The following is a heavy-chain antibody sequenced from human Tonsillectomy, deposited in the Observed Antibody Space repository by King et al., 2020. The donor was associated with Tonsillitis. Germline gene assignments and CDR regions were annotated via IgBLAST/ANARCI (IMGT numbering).Heavy chain of an antibody. J-gene: IGHJ4*02. Sequence: VQLVESGGGVVQPGRSLRLSCAASGFTFSSYGMHWVRQAPGKGLEWVAVIWYDGSNKYYADSVKGRFTISRDNSKNTLYLQMNSLRAEDTAVYYCARDFYSGVWPEYYFDYWGQGTLVTVSS. CDR2: IWYDGSNK. CDR3: ARDFYSGVWPEYYFDY. D-gene: IGHD6-19*01. V-gene: IGHV3-33*01. CDR1: GFTFSSYG.